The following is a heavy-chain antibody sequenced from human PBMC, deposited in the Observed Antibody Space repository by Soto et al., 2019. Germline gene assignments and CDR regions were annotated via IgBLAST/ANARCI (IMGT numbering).Heavy chain of an antibody. CDR1: GFTFRNYA. D-gene: IGHD2-2*01. J-gene: IGHJ3*02. CDR2: ISGSGGTT. CDR3: AKDRDVYCSSASCYGDAFDI. Sequence: EVQLLESGGGLVQPGESLRVCCIASGFTFRNYAMSWVRQAPGKGLEWVSAISGSGGTTYYADSVKGRFTISRDNSKNTLYLQMNSLRAEDTATYYCAKDRDVYCSSASCYGDAFDIWGQGTMVTVSS. V-gene: IGHV3-23*01.